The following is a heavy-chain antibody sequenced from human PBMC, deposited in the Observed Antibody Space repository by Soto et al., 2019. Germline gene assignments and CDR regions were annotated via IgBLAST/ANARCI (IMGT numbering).Heavy chain of an antibody. CDR1: GYTFTNYG. V-gene: IGHV1-18*01. CDR2: INVYNGNT. D-gene: IGHD3-10*01. Sequence: ASVKVSCKASGYTFTNYGISWVRQAPGQGLEWMGWINVYNGNTKYAQKVQGRVTMTTDSSTSTAYMELRSLRSDDTAVYYCARGVGSGSYYNQYNWFDPWGQGTLVTVSS. J-gene: IGHJ5*02. CDR3: ARGVGSGSYYNQYNWFDP.